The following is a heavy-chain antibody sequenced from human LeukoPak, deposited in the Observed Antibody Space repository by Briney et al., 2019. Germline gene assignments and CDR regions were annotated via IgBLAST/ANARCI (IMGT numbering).Heavy chain of an antibody. J-gene: IGHJ4*02. D-gene: IGHD6-13*01. CDR1: GGSFSGYY. V-gene: IGHV4-34*01. CDR3: AKSGIAAAGTFDY. Sequence: SETLSLTCAVYGGSFSGYYWSWIRQPPGKGLEWIGEINHSGSTNYNPSLKSRVTISVDTSKNQFSLKLSSVTAADTAVYYCAKSGIAAAGTFDYWGQGTLVTVSS. CDR2: INHSGST.